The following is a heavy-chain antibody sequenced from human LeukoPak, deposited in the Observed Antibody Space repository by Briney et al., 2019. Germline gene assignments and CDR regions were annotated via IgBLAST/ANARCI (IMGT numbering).Heavy chain of an antibody. CDR2: IYYSGST. CDR1: GGSISSGGYY. Sequence: PSRTLSLTCTVSGGSISSGGYYWSWIRQHPGKGLEWIGYIYYSGSTYYNPSLKSRVTISVDTSKNQFSLKLSSVTAADTAVYYCARESYYDISDAFDIWGQGTMVTVSS. CDR3: ARESYYDISDAFDI. D-gene: IGHD3-9*01. V-gene: IGHV4-31*03. J-gene: IGHJ3*02.